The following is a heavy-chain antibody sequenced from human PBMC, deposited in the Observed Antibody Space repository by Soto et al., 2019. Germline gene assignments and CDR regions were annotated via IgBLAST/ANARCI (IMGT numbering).Heavy chain of an antibody. D-gene: IGHD6-6*01. J-gene: IGHJ6*02. V-gene: IGHV3-33*01. Sequence: QVKLVESGGGVVQPGRSLRLSCAASGFTFSNFGMHWVRQAPGKGLEWVAVIWFDGGDKHYVDSVEGRFTISRDNSKNTVYLQMNSLRPEDTAVYYCARDRYTTSSCGMDVWGQGTTVTVSS. CDR1: GFTFSNFG. CDR3: ARDRYTTSSCGMDV. CDR2: IWFDGGDK.